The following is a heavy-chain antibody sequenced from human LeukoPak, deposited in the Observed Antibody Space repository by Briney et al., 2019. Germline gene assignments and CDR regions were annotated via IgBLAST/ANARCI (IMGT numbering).Heavy chain of an antibody. CDR1: GFTFDDYG. CDR3: AKDLGYCSGGSCYSALGFDY. J-gene: IGHJ4*02. V-gene: IGHV3-20*04. D-gene: IGHD2-15*01. CDR2: IGRNGDST. Sequence: GGSLRLSCAASGFTFDDYGMSWVRQAPGKGLGWVSGIGRNGDSTGYADSVEGRFTISRDNAKNSLYLQMDSLRAEDTALYYCAKDLGYCSGGSCYSALGFDYWGQGTLVTVSS.